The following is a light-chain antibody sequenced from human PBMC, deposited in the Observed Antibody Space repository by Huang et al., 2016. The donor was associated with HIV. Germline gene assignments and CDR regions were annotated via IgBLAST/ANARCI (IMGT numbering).Light chain of an antibody. Sequence: DIQMTQSPSSLSASVGDRVTITCQASQDITNYLNWYQQKPGKAPKLLIYDASNLETGVPSRVSGSGSGTDFTFTISSLQPEDIATQYCQQYDNLPLPFGGGTKVEIK. CDR3: QQYDNLPLP. CDR2: DAS. J-gene: IGKJ4*01. CDR1: QDITNY. V-gene: IGKV1-33*01.